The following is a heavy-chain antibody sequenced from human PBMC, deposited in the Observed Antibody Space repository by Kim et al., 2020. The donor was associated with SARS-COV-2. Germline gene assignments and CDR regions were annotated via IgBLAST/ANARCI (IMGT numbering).Heavy chain of an antibody. CDR3: ASRARDPGTYYFDY. V-gene: IGHV4-39*01. D-gene: IGHD6-6*01. J-gene: IGHJ4*02. Sequence: TPALKSRVTISEDTAKNQFSLKVSSGTAADTAVYYCASRARDPGTYYFDYWGQGTLVTVSS.